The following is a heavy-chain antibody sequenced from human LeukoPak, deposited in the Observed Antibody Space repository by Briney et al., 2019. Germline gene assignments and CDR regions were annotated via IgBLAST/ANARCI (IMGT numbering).Heavy chain of an antibody. D-gene: IGHD2/OR15-2a*01. CDR2: IYYSGST. V-gene: IGHV4-59*01. CDR3: ARHPFQYPFDH. CDR1: GGSISSYY. Sequence: SETLSLTCTVSGGSISSYYWSWIRQPPGRGLEWIGYIYYSGSTNYNPSLKSRVTISVDTSKNQFSLKLSSVTAVDTAVYYCARHPFQYPFDHWGQGTVVSVSS. J-gene: IGHJ5*02.